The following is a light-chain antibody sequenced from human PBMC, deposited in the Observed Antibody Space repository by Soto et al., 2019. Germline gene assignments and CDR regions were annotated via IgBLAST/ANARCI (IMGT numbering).Light chain of an antibody. V-gene: IGKV3-15*01. CDR1: HSVSSD. Sequence: EIVMTQSPATLSVSPGERATLSCRASHSVSSDLAWYQQKPGQAPRLLIYGASTRPTGIPARFSGNGSGTEFSLTISSLQSEDFAVYYCQQSYNWPYTFGQGTKLEIK. CDR3: QQSYNWPYT. CDR2: GAS. J-gene: IGKJ2*01.